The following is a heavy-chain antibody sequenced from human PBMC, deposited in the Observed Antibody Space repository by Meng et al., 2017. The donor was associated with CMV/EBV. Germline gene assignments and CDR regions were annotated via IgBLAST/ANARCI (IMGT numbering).Heavy chain of an antibody. CDR3: ARTPYCTNGVCHYWYFNL. CDR2: IYPGDADT. CDR1: YGFTSYW. Sequence: YGFTSYWIGWVRQMPGKGLEWMGIIYPGDADTRYSPSFQGQVTISADKSISTAYLQWSSLKASDTAMYYCARTPYCTNGVCHYWYFNLWGRGTLVTVSS. J-gene: IGHJ2*01. V-gene: IGHV5-51*01. D-gene: IGHD2-8*01.